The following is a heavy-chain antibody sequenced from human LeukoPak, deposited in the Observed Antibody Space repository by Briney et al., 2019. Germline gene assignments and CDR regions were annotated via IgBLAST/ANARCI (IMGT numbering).Heavy chain of an antibody. Sequence: GASVKVSCKASGYTFTSYGISWVRQAPGQGLEWMGWISAYNGNTNYAQKLQGRVTMTTDTSTSTAYMELRSLRSDDTAVYYCARVSSLYGSGTYFFEYWGQGTLVTVSS. V-gene: IGHV1-18*01. D-gene: IGHD3-10*01. CDR1: GYTFTSYG. J-gene: IGHJ4*02. CDR3: ARVSSLYGSGTYFFEY. CDR2: ISAYNGNT.